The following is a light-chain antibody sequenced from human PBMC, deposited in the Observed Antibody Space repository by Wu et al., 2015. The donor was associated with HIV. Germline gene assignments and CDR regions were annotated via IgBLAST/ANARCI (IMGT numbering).Light chain of an antibody. CDR1: ESITNY. J-gene: IGKJ1*01. CDR2: GAS. V-gene: IGKV1-39*01. Sequence: IHMTQSPPSLSASRGDRVTITCRASESITNYLNWYHQKSGEAPKLLIYGASTLQSGVPSRFSGSGSGTHFTLTIDNLQPEDFGTYYCQQTDNTLWTFGQGTKVDI. CDR3: QQTDNTLWT.